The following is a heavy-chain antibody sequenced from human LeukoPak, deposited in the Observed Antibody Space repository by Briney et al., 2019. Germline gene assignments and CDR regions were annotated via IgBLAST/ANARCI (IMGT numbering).Heavy chain of an antibody. CDR1: GFTFNTYS. V-gene: IGHV3-23*01. Sequence: GGSLRLSCVASGFTFNTYSMSWVRQAPGKGLEWVSAISGSGGSTYYADSVKGRFTISRDNSKNTLFLQMNSLRPEDTAVYYCAKDRDLASWGQGTLVTVSS. CDR3: AKDRDLAS. CDR2: ISGSGGST. J-gene: IGHJ5*02.